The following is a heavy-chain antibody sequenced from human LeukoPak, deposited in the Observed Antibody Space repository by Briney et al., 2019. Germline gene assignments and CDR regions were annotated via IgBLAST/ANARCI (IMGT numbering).Heavy chain of an antibody. CDR1: GFSFGNYW. D-gene: IGHD6-6*01. Sequence: GGSLRLSCVVSGFSFGNYWMSWIRQAPGKGLEWVANVKQDGSEKDYVDSVKGRFTISRDNAKNSLSLQLSSLRAADTAVYYCVRVYSSSSGKNAFDIWGQGTMATVSS. CDR2: VKQDGSEK. J-gene: IGHJ3*02. V-gene: IGHV3-7*03. CDR3: VRVYSSSSGKNAFDI.